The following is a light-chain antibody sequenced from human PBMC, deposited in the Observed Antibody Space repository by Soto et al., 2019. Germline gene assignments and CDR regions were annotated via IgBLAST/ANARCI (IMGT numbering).Light chain of an antibody. CDR2: QAH. CDR3: QQSYSTPWT. CDR1: QSTSSY. J-gene: IGKJ1*01. V-gene: IGKV1-5*03. Sequence: DIQMTQSPSTLSASVGDRVTITCRASQSTSSYLAWYQQKPGKAPKLLIYQAHSLENGVPSRFSGSGSGTDFTLTISSLQPEDFATYYCQQSYSTPWTFGQGNKVDIK.